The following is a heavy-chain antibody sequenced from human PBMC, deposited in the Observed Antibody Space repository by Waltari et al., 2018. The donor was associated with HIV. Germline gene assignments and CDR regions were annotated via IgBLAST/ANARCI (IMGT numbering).Heavy chain of an antibody. J-gene: IGHJ5*02. D-gene: IGHD3-10*01. CDR2: INPNSGGT. CDR1: GYPFTGSY. Sequence: QVQLVQSGAEVKKPGASVKVSCKASGYPFTGSYIHWVQQAPGQGLEWMGWINPNSGGTNYAQKFQGRVTMTRDTSISTAYMELSRLRSDDTAVYYCARSYYGSGNWFDPWGQGTLVTVSS. V-gene: IGHV1-2*02. CDR3: ARSYYGSGNWFDP.